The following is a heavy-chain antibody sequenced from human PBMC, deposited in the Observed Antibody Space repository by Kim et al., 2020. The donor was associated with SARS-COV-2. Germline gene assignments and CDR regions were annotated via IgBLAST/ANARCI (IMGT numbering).Heavy chain of an antibody. J-gene: IGHJ4*02. CDR3: ARSSNWNAGLDY. Sequence: NYTPPLKSRVTISVDTSQNQFSLWLRSVTTADTAVYYCARSSNWNAGLDYWGQGTLVTVSS. V-gene: IGHV4-59*01. D-gene: IGHD1-20*01.